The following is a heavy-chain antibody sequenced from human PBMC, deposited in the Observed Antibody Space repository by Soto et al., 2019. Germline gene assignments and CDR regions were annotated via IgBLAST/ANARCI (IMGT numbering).Heavy chain of an antibody. CDR3: ARDRRIAAAGKVAGY. D-gene: IGHD6-13*01. J-gene: IGHJ4*02. CDR1: GFTFSSYA. CDR2: ISYDGSNK. Sequence: PGGSLRLSCAASGFTFSSYAMHWVRQAPGKGLEWVAVISYDGSNKYYADSVKGRFTISRDNSKNTLYLQMNSLRAEDTAVYYCARDRRIAAAGKVAGYWGQGTLVTVSS. V-gene: IGHV3-30-3*01.